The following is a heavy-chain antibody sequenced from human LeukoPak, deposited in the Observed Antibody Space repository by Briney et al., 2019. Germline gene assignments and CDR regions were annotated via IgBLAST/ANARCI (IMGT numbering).Heavy chain of an antibody. CDR2: ISYDGSNK. CDR3: ARGEEVVPAAMPAVFDY. CDR1: GFTFSSYG. J-gene: IGHJ4*02. V-gene: IGHV3-30*03. D-gene: IGHD2-2*01. Sequence: GGSLRLSCAASGFTFSSYGMHWVRQAPGKGLEWVAVISYDGSNKYYADSVKGRFTISRDNSKNTLYLQMNSLRAEDTAVYYCARGEEVVPAAMPAVFDYWGQGTLVTVSS.